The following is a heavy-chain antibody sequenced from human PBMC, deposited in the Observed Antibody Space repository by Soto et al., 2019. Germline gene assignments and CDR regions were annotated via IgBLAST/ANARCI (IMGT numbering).Heavy chain of an antibody. CDR1: GGSFSGYD. Sequence: SETLSLTCAVYGGSFSGYDWTWIRQPPGTGLEWIGEINHSGSTNYNPSLKSRVTISVDTSKNQFSLKLTSVTAADTAVYYCARSDGRYWGQGTLVTVSS. CDR3: ARSDGRY. J-gene: IGHJ4*02. V-gene: IGHV4-34*01. CDR2: INHSGST.